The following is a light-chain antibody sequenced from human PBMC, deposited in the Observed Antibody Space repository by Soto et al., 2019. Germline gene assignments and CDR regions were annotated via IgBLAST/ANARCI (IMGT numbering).Light chain of an antibody. CDR3: QQSFSAPLT. CDR1: QNIKKY. J-gene: IGKJ4*01. Sequence: DIQITQSPSALSASVGDRVTITCRASQNIKKYLNWYRQKPGKAPDLLIYTASSLQVGFPSRFSGSGSGTDFSLTITRLQPEDSATYLCQQSFSAPLTFGGGTKVEIK. V-gene: IGKV1-39*01. CDR2: TAS.